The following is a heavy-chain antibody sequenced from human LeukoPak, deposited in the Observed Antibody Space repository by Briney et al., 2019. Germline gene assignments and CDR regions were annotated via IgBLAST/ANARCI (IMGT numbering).Heavy chain of an antibody. CDR2: IIPIFGTA. D-gene: IGHD4/OR15-4a*01. J-gene: IGHJ4*02. Sequence: ASVKVSCKASGGTFSSYAISRVRQAPGQGLEWMGGIIPIFGTAHYAQKFQGRVTITADESTSTAYMELSSLRSEDTAVYYCAREGSANEEGFDYWGQGTLVTVSS. CDR1: GGTFSSYA. CDR3: AREGSANEEGFDY. V-gene: IGHV1-69*13.